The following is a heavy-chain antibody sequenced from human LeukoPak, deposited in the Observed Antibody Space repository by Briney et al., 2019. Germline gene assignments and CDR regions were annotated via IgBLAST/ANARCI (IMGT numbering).Heavy chain of an antibody. D-gene: IGHD3-10*01. V-gene: IGHV3-21*04. CDR3: ARGYYGSGTENFDY. Sequence: GGSLRLSCAASGFTFSSYSMNWVRQAPGKGLEWVSSISSSSSYIYYADSVKGRFTISRDNAKNSLYLQMNSLRAEDTALYHCARGYYGSGTENFDYWGQGTLVTVSS. CDR1: GFTFSSYS. CDR2: ISSSSSYI. J-gene: IGHJ4*02.